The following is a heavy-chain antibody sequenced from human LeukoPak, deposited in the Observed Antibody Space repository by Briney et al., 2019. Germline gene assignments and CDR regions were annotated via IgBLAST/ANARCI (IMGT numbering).Heavy chain of an antibody. D-gene: IGHD1-26*01. CDR3: GTEDNGTLGY. J-gene: IGHJ4*02. CDR2: IYYSGTT. V-gene: IGHV4-59*11. CDR1: GASISSHY. Sequence: SETLSLTCTVSGASISSHYWSWIRQPPGKGLEWIGYIYYSGTTNYNPSLKSRVTISLDTSQNQFSLRLNSVTAADTAVYYCGTEDNGTLGYWGQGTLGTVSS.